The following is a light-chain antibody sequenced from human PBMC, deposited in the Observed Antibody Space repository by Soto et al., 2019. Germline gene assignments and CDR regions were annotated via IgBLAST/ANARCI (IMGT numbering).Light chain of an antibody. CDR2: AVS. J-gene: IGKJ1*01. CDR3: QQYKVFPRT. CDR1: QDISNS. Sequence: DLQMTQSPSSLSAFIGDRVTITCRASQDISNSLAWVQEKPGKAPKSLIYAVSTLQSGVSSRFSGSGFWMCFPLTIRSLQPEDFATYYCQQYKVFPRTFGQGTKV. V-gene: IGKV1-16*01.